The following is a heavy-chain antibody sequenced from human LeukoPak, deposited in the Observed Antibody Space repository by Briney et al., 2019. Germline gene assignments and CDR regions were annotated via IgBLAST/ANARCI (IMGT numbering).Heavy chain of an antibody. D-gene: IGHD2-15*01. Sequence: SETLSLTCTVSGGSISSYYWGWIRQPPGKGLEWIGSIYYSGSTYYNPSLKSRVTISVDTSKNQFSLKLSSVTAADTAVYYCARSPYSFTDEAFDYWGQGTLVTVSS. CDR1: GGSISSYY. CDR3: ARSPYSFTDEAFDY. CDR2: IYYSGST. J-gene: IGHJ4*02. V-gene: IGHV4-39*01.